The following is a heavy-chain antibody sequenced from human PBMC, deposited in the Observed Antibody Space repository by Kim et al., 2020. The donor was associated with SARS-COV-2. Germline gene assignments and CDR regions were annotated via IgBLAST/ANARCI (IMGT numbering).Heavy chain of an antibody. Sequence: ASVKVSCKASGYTFTGYYMHWVRQAPGQGLEWMGWINPNSGGTNYAQKFQGRVTMTRDTSISTAYMELSRLRSDDTAVYYCARWFVAGNYYYYGMDVWGQGTTVTVSS. CDR2: INPNSGGT. CDR3: ARWFVAGNYYYYGMDV. V-gene: IGHV1-2*02. CDR1: GYTFTGYY. J-gene: IGHJ6*02. D-gene: IGHD6-19*01.